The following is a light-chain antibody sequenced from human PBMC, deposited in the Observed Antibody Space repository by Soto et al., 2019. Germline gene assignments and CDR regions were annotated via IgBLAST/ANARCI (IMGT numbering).Light chain of an antibody. V-gene: IGLV8-61*01. Sequence: QTVVTQEPSFSVSPGGTVTLTCGLNSGSVSTNYYPAWYQQTPGQAPRNLIYHTNTRSSGVPDRFSGSILGNKAALTISGAQADDESDYYCVLYMNGVTSVFGGGTKLTVL. J-gene: IGLJ3*02. CDR3: VLYMNGVTSV. CDR2: HTN. CDR1: SGSVSTNYY.